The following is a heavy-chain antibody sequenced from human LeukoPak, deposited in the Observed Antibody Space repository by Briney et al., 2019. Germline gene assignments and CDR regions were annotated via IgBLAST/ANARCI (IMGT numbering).Heavy chain of an antibody. CDR3: AKDFSPRPYYDFWSGFHQGFDY. Sequence: PGGSLRLSCAASGFTFSSYGMHWVRQAPGKGLEWVAFIRYDGSNKYYADSVKGRFTISRDNSKNTLYLQMNSLRAEDTAVYYCAKDFSPRPYYDFWSGFHQGFDYWGQGTLVTVSS. J-gene: IGHJ4*02. CDR1: GFTFSSYG. D-gene: IGHD3-3*01. CDR2: IRYDGSNK. V-gene: IGHV3-30*02.